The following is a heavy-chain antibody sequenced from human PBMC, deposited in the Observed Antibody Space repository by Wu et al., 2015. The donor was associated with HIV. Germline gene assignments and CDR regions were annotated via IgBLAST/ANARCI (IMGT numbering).Heavy chain of an antibody. CDR2: INPNSGGT. D-gene: IGHD3-10*01. CDR3: ARDRGYYGSGSNRPRTKFGAFDI. J-gene: IGHJ3*02. Sequence: VQLVQSGAEVKKPGASVKVSCKASGYTFTGYYMHWVRQAPGQGLEWMGWINPNSGGTNYAQKFQGRVTMTRDTSISTAYMELSRLRSDDTAVYYCARDRGYYGSGSNRPRTKFGAFDIWGQGTMVTVSS. CDR1: GYTFTGYY. V-gene: IGHV1-2*02.